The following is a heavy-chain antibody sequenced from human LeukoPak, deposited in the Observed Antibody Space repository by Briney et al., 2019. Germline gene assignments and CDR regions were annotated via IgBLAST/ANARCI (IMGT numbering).Heavy chain of an antibody. CDR3: ARRTGNGWYRGGFDY. J-gene: IGHJ4*02. D-gene: IGHD6-19*01. CDR1: GYSISSSNW. V-gene: IGHV4-28*01. Sequence: SETLSLTCAVSGYSISSSNWWGWIRQPPGKGLEWIGYIYYTGTTNYNPSLKSRVTMSVDTSKNQFSLKLSSVTAADTAVYYCARRTGNGWYRGGFDYWGQGTLVTVSS. CDR2: IYYTGTT.